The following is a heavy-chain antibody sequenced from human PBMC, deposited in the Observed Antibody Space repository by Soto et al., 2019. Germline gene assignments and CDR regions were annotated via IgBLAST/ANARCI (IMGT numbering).Heavy chain of an antibody. J-gene: IGHJ4*02. Sequence: EVQLVESGGGLVQPGGSLRLSCAASGFTFSSYWMSWIRQAPGKGLEWVANIKQDGSEKYYVDSVKGRFTISRDNAKNSLYLQMNSLRAEDTAVYYCARVSRAQWRTSGYWGQGTLVTVSS. CDR1: GFTFSSYW. CDR3: ARVSRAQWRTSGY. V-gene: IGHV3-7*01. CDR2: IKQDGSEK. D-gene: IGHD6-19*01.